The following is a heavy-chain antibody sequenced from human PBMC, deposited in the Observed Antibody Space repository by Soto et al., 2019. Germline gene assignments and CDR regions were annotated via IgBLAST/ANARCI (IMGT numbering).Heavy chain of an antibody. CDR2: ISGSGDST. D-gene: IGHD2-2*01. J-gene: IGHJ6*03. CDR3: AKGRDRSRTSCYLGRYYMDV. CDR1: GFTFSSYA. V-gene: IGHV3-23*01. Sequence: PGGSLRLSCAASGFTFSSYAMSWVRQAPGKGLEWVSVISGSGDSTFYADSVKGRFTISRDNSKNTLYLQMNSLRAEDTAVYYCAKGRDRSRTSCYLGRYYMDVWGKGTTVTVSS.